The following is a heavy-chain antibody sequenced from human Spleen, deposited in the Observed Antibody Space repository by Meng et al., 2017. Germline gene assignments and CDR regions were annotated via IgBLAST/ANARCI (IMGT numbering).Heavy chain of an antibody. D-gene: IGHD3-22*01. CDR2: VIAGSGQT. Sequence: QVQLVQSGSEVKKPGASVRISCKASGYTFTNYTIQWARQAPGQSLEWMGWVIAGSGQTKYSQKLQGRVAITRDTSASTVYMDLSSLISEDTAVYYCARDPTGVGYFDYWGHGSLVTVSS. CDR1: GYTFTNYT. V-gene: IGHV1-3*01. J-gene: IGHJ4*01. CDR3: ARDPTGVGYFDY.